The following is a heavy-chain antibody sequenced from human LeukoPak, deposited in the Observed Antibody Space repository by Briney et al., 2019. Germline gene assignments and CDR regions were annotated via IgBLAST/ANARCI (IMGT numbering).Heavy chain of an antibody. J-gene: IGHJ5*02. CDR1: GGSISSYY. D-gene: IGHD3-9*01. CDR3: ARHYCDILTGYPNAYNWFDP. V-gene: IGHV4-59*01. CDR2: IYYSGST. Sequence: PSETLSLTCTVSGGSISSYYWSWIRQPPGKGLQWIGYIYYSGSTNYNPSLKSRVTISVDTSKNQFSLKLSSVTAADTAVYYCARHYCDILTGYPNAYNWFDPWGQGTLVTVSS.